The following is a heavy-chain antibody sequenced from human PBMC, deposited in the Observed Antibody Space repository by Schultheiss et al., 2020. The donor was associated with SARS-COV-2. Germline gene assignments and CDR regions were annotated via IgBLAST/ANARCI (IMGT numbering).Heavy chain of an antibody. CDR1: GGSVSSGSYY. CDR3: ARAAYTSYSSGWYNWFDP. Sequence: SETLSLTCSVSGGSVSSGSYYWTWIRQPPGKGLEWIGFVYHSGSTNYNPSLKSRVTISIDTSKNYFSLKLSSVTAADTALYYCARAAYTSYSSGWYNWFDPWGQGTLVTVSS. CDR2: VYHSGST. V-gene: IGHV4-61*03. J-gene: IGHJ5*02. D-gene: IGHD6-19*01.